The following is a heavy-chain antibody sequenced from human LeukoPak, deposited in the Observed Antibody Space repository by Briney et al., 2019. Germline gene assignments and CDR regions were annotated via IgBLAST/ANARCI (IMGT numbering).Heavy chain of an antibody. CDR3: ARGNIVATIGRAFDI. Sequence: SETLSLTCAAYGGSFSGYYWSWIRQPPGKGLEWVGEINHSGSTNYSPSLKSRVTISVDTSKNQFSLKLSSVTAADTAVYYCARGNIVATIGRAFDIWGQGTMVTVSS. V-gene: IGHV4-34*01. CDR2: INHSGST. CDR1: GGSFSGYY. J-gene: IGHJ3*02. D-gene: IGHD5-12*01.